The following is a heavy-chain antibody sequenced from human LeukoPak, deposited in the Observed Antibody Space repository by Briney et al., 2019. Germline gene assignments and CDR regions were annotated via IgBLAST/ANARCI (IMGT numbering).Heavy chain of an antibody. CDR3: ARGSYFAYFDY. D-gene: IGHD1-26*01. Sequence: GASVKVSCKASGFTFTNYAMNWVRQAPGQGLEWMGWIKTNTGNPTYAQGFTGRFVFSLDTSVSTAYLQISSLKAEDTAVYYCARGSYFAYFDYWGQGTLVTVSS. CDR1: GFTFTNYA. J-gene: IGHJ4*02. V-gene: IGHV7-4-1*02. CDR2: IKTNTGNP.